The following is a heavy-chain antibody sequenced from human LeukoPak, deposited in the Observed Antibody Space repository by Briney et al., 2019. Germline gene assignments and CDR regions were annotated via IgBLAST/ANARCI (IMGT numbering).Heavy chain of an antibody. D-gene: IGHD3-22*01. Sequence: GGSLRLSCAASGFTFSSYGMHWVRQAPGKGLEWVAFIRYDGSNKYYADSVKGRFTISRDNSKNTLYLQMNSLRAEDTAVYYCAKDGATYYYDSSGYYSGAFDIWGQGTMVTVSS. CDR3: AKDGATYYYDSSGYYSGAFDI. V-gene: IGHV3-30*02. J-gene: IGHJ3*02. CDR1: GFTFSSYG. CDR2: IRYDGSNK.